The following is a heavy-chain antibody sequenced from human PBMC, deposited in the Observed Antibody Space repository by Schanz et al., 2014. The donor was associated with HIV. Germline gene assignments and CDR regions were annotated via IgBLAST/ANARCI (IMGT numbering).Heavy chain of an antibody. Sequence: VQLVESGGGLVQPGGSLRLSCAASGFTFSNYWMHWVRQVPGKGLVWLARISTAGRSTAYRDSVKGRFAISRDNARSTLYLEMNSLSVEDMALYYCARDPVEQIKAFDVWGQGTMVTV. CDR3: ARDPVEQIKAFDV. V-gene: IGHV3-74*01. D-gene: IGHD1-26*01. J-gene: IGHJ3*01. CDR2: ISTAGRST. CDR1: GFTFSNYW.